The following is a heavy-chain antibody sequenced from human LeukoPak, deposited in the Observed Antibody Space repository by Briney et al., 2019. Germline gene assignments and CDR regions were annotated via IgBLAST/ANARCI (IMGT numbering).Heavy chain of an antibody. D-gene: IGHD4-17*01. Sequence: GGSLRLSCAASGFTFNSYGMSWVRQAPGKGLDWVSGISGRGGSTYYADSVKGRFTISRDNSKNTLYLQMNSLRAEDTAIYYCAKVGDYACYHYYYMDVWGKGTTVTVSS. CDR2: ISGRGGST. CDR1: GFTFNSYG. V-gene: IGHV3-23*01. J-gene: IGHJ6*03. CDR3: AKVGDYACYHYYYMDV.